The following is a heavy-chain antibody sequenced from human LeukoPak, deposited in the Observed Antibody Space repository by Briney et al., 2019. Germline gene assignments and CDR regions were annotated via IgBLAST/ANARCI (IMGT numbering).Heavy chain of an antibody. J-gene: IGHJ3*02. CDR2: ISSSSSTI. CDR1: GFTFSSYS. V-gene: IGHV3-48*01. CDR3: ARENYDFWSGYYTQDI. D-gene: IGHD3-3*01. Sequence: GGSLRLSCAASGFTFSSYSMNWVRQAPGKGLEWVSYISSSSSTIYYADSVKGRFTISRDNAKNSLYLQMNSLRAEDTAVYYCARENYDFWSGYYTQDIWGQGTMVTVSS.